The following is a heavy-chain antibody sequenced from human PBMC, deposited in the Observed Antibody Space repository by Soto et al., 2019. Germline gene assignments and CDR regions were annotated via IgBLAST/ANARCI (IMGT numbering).Heavy chain of an antibody. CDR2: IAPFSGDV. D-gene: IGHD3-16*01. Sequence: QMQLVQSGAEVTKTGSSVTVSCQALGNTFSYRYLHWVRQAPGQALEWMGWIAPFSGDVHYAQKFPERVTLTRDRSINTAYMRMSSLRSEDTAIYFCASGGAGSGPFTWQHPDHWGQGTLVTVSS. CDR3: ASGGAGSGPFTWQHPDH. J-gene: IGHJ4*02. V-gene: IGHV1-45*02. CDR1: GNTFSYRY.